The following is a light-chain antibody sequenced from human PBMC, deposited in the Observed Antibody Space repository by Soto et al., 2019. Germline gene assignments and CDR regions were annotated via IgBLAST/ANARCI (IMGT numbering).Light chain of an antibody. CDR3: CSYVGTSTHTV. J-gene: IGLJ7*01. CDR1: SSDVGSYKL. CDR2: EVS. Sequence: QSVLTQPASVSGSPGQSITISCTGTSSDVGSYKLVSWYQQHPGKAPKLMISEVSKRPSGISDRFSGSKSGSTASLTISGLQAEDEADYYCCSYVGTSTHTVFGGGTQLTVL. V-gene: IGLV2-23*02.